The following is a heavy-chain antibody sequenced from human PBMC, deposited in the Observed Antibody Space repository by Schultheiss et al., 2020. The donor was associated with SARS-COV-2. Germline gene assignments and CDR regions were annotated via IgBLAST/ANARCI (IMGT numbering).Heavy chain of an antibody. CDR1: GNSSTSYW. J-gene: IGHJ4*02. CDR2: IDPSDSYT. CDR3: ARHSGSSGWSHPEY. D-gene: IGHD6-19*01. V-gene: IGHV5-10-1*01. Sequence: GESLKISCQGSGNSSTSYWITWVRQMPGKGLEWMGRIDPSDSYTNYSPSFQGHVTISADKSTTTAYLQWSSLKASDTAMYFCARHSGSSGWSHPEYWGQGTLVTVSS.